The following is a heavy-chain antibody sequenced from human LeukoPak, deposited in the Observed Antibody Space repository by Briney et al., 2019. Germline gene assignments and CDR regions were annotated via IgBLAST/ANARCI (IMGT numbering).Heavy chain of an antibody. V-gene: IGHV3-7*01. CDR2: IKEDGDEK. J-gene: IGHJ6*03. CDR1: GFSFNTFW. D-gene: IGHD2-2*01. CDR3: AREDLVVVPAACHFMDA. Sequence: GGSLRLSCAASGFSFNTFWMTWVRQAPGKGLEWVANIKEDGDEKNYVDSVKGRFTISRDNAKNSLYLQMNSLRPEDTGVYFCAREDLVVVPAACHFMDAWGKGTTVIVSS.